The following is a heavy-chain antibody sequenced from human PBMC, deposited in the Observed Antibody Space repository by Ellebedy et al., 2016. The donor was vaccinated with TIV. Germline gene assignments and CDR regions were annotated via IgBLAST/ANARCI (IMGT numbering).Heavy chain of an antibody. V-gene: IGHV4-4*07. CDR1: GGSISSYY. J-gene: IGHJ4*02. CDR2: IYTSGGT. D-gene: IGHD6-19*01. Sequence: MPGGSLRLSCTVSGGSISSYYWSWIRQPAGKGLEWIGRIYTSGGTNYNPSLQSRVTMSVDTSKNQFSLKLSSVPAADTAVYYCAGGYSSGWTDYWGQGTLVTVSS. CDR3: AGGYSSGWTDY.